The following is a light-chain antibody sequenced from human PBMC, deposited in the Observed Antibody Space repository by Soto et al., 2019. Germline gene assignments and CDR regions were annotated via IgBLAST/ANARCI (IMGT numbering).Light chain of an antibody. CDR3: QQYGISPFT. CDR2: GAS. V-gene: IGKV3-20*01. CDR1: QSVSSSY. Sequence: EIVLTQSPGTLSLSPGERATLSCRASQSVSSSYLAWYQQKPGQAPRLLIYGASSRATVIPDRFSGSGSGTAFTLTSRRLEAEDFTVYYCQQYGISPFTFGHGTKVDVK. J-gene: IGKJ3*01.